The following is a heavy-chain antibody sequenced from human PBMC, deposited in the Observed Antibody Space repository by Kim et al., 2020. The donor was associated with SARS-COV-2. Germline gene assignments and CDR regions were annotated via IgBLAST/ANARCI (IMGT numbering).Heavy chain of an antibody. V-gene: IGHV3-48*02. CDR2: ISSSSSTI. D-gene: IGHD3-10*01. J-gene: IGHJ3*02. CDR1: GFTFSSYS. Sequence: GGSLRLSCAASGFTFSSYSMNWVRQAPGKGLEWVSYISSSSSTIYYADSVKGRFTISRDNAKNSLYLQMNSLRDEDTAVYYCARRGYYYGSGSYYKPDAFDIWGQGTMVTVSS. CDR3: ARRGYYYGSGSYYKPDAFDI.